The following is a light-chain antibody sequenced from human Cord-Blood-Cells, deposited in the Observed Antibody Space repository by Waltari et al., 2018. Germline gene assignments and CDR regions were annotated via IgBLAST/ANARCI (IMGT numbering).Light chain of an antibody. Sequence: SALTQPASVSGSPSLSITTPCTVNTSYVGGYNAVSWYQQHPGKAPKLMIYDVSNRPSGVSNRFSGSKSGNTASLTISGLQAEDEADYYCSSYTSSSTLVFGGGTKLTVL. CDR3: SSYTSSSTLV. J-gene: IGLJ2*01. V-gene: IGLV2-14*01. CDR1: TSYVGGYNA. CDR2: DVS.